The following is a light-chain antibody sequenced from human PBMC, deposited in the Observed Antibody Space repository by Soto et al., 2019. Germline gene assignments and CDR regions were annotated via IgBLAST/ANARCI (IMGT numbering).Light chain of an antibody. CDR3: NSYAGSNTLYV. CDR2: EVS. CDR1: NRDVGGYNY. J-gene: IGLJ1*01. Sequence: VLTHAPSPSRVPVQSRPISRTGNNRDVGGYNYVSWYQQHPGKAPKLMIYEVSKRPSGVPDRFSGSKSGNTASLTVSGLQAEDEADYYCNSYAGSNTLYVFGTGTKVTVL. V-gene: IGLV2-8*01.